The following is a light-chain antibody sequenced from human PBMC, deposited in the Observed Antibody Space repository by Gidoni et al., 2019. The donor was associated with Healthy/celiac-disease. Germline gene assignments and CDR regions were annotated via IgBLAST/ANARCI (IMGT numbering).Light chain of an antibody. J-gene: IGKJ2*01. V-gene: IGKV3-20*01. CDR2: GAS. CDR1: QSVSSSS. Sequence: EIVLTQSPGTLSLSTGERATLSCRASQSVSSSSLAWYQKTPGKAPRLRIYGASSRATGIPDRLSGSGSGTDFTLTISRLAPEDFAVYYCQQYGSSPSTFGQGTKLEIK. CDR3: QQYGSSPST.